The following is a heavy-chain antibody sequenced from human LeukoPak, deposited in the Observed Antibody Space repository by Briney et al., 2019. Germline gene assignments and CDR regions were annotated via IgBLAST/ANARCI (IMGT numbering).Heavy chain of an antibody. J-gene: IGHJ6*03. CDR2: IYTSGST. V-gene: IGHV4-61*02. CDR1: GGSISSGSYY. D-gene: IGHD3-10*01. Sequence: SETLSLTCTVSGGSISSGSYYWSWIRQPAGKGLEWIGRIYTSGSTNYNPSLKSRVTISVDTSKNQFSLKLSSVTAADTAAYYCASITMVRGVSFYYYYMDVWGKGTTVTVSS. CDR3: ASITMVRGVSFYYYYMDV.